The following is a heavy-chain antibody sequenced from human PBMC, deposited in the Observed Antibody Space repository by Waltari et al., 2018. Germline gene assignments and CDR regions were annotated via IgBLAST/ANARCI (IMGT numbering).Heavy chain of an antibody. V-gene: IGHV1-18*01. D-gene: IGHD3-10*01. Sequence: QVQLVQSGAEVKKPGASVKVSCKASGYTFTSYGISWVRQAPGQGLEWMGWSSAYKGNTNEAQKLQGRVTMTTDTSTSTAYMELRSLRSDDSAVYYCARGFRGGGGRGLDAFDIWGQGTMVTVSS. CDR1: GYTFTSYG. CDR2: SSAYKGNT. J-gene: IGHJ3*02. CDR3: ARGFRGGGGRGLDAFDI.